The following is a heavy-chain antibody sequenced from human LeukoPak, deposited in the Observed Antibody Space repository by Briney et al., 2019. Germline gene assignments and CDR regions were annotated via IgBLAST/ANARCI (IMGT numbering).Heavy chain of an antibody. CDR3: VKDGSQYGSGGFYGLEV. J-gene: IGHJ6*02. V-gene: IGHV3-9*01. CDR1: GFMFYDYA. CDR2: ISWNSGTI. D-gene: IGHD3-10*01. Sequence: GGSLRLSCAASGFMFYDYAMHWVRQVPGKGLEWVSGISWNSGTIIYADSVKGRFTISRDNAKNSLHLQMNSLRNEDTALYYCVKDGSQYGSGGFYGLEVWGQGTTVVVSS.